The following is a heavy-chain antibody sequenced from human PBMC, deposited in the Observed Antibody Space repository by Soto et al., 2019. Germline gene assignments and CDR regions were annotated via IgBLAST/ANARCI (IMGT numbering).Heavy chain of an antibody. CDR2: ISAYNGNT. Sequence: ASVKVSCKASGYTFTSYGISWVRQAPGQGLEWMGWISAYNGNTNYAQKLQGRVTMTTDTSTSTAYMELRSLRSDDTAVYYCARGGYYDILTGYSARMGIDYWGQGTLVTVSS. CDR3: ARGGYYDILTGYSARMGIDY. CDR1: GYTFTSYG. V-gene: IGHV1-18*01. D-gene: IGHD3-9*01. J-gene: IGHJ4*02.